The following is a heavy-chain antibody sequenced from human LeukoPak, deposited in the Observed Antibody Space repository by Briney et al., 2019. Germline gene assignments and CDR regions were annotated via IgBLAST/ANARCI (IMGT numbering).Heavy chain of an antibody. V-gene: IGHV3-7*03. J-gene: IGHJ4*02. CDR3: AKGSFSSGWYIFDY. D-gene: IGHD6-19*01. CDR1: GFTFTTYW. Sequence: TGGSLRLSCVASGFTFTTYWMSWVRQAPGEGLEWVANINQDGSEEYYVASVKGRFTISRDNAKNSLYLQMNSLRAEDTALYYCAKGSFSSGWYIFDYWGQGTLVTVSS. CDR2: INQDGSEE.